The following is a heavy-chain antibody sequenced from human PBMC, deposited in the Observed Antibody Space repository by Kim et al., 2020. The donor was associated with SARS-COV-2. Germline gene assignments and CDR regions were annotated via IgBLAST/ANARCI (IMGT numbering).Heavy chain of an antibody. J-gene: IGHJ5*02. V-gene: IGHV4-34*01. D-gene: IGHD2-15*01. CDR3: ARGMVAATYNWFDP. Sequence: NPSLKSRVTISVDTSKNQFSLKLSSVTAADTAVYYCARGMVAATYNWFDPWGQGTLVTVSS.